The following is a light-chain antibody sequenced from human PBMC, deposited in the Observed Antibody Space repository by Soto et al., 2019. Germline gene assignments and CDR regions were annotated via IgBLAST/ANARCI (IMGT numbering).Light chain of an antibody. CDR2: GSS. V-gene: IGLV1-40*01. CDR1: SSNIGAGYD. CDR3: QSYDSSLSGRDV. J-gene: IGLJ1*01. Sequence: QSVLTQPPSVSGAPGQRVTISCTGSSSNIGAGYDVHWYQQLPGTAPKLLIYGSSNRPSGVPDRFSGSKSGTSASLAITGLQAEDEADYYCQSYDSSLSGRDVFGTGTKLTVL.